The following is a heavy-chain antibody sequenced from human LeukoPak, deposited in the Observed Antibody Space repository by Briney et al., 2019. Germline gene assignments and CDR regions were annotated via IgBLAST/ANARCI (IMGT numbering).Heavy chain of an antibody. Sequence: GGSLRLSCAASGFTFSSYSMNWVRQAPGKGLEWVSSISGSSSYIYYADSVKGRFTISRDNAKNSLYLQMNSLRAEDTAVYYCAKVSDPDYDILIGLDYWGQGTLVTVSS. CDR2: ISGSSSYI. CDR3: AKVSDPDYDILIGLDY. D-gene: IGHD3-9*01. CDR1: GFTFSSYS. V-gene: IGHV3-21*04. J-gene: IGHJ4*02.